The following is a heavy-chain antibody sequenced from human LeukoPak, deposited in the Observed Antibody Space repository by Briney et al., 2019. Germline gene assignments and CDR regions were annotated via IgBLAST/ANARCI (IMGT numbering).Heavy chain of an antibody. D-gene: IGHD3-10*01. V-gene: IGHV4-59*01. CDR2: IYYSGST. CDR1: GGSISSYY. CDR3: AKVYIWFGELVSENDAFDI. J-gene: IGHJ3*02. Sequence: KPSETLSLTCTVSGGSISSYYWSWIRQPPGKGLEWIGYIYYSGSTNYNPSLKSRVTISVDTSKNQFSLKLSSVTAADTAVYYCAKVYIWFGELVSENDAFDIWGQGTMVTVSS.